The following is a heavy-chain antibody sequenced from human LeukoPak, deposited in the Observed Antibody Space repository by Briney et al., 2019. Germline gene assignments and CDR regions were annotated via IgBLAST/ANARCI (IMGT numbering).Heavy chain of an antibody. Sequence: SETLSLTCAVYGGSFSGYYWSWIRQPAGKGLEWIGRIYTSGSTNYNPSLKSRVTMSVDTSKNQFSLKLSSVTAADTAVYYCARAYQDFYYDSPDAFDIWGQGTMVTVSS. CDR3: ARAYQDFYYDSPDAFDI. D-gene: IGHD3-22*01. CDR2: IYTSGST. V-gene: IGHV4-59*10. CDR1: GGSFSGYY. J-gene: IGHJ3*02.